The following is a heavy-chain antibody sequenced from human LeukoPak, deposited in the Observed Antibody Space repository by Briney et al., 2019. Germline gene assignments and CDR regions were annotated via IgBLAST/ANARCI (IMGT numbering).Heavy chain of an antibody. J-gene: IGHJ4*02. Sequence: EASVKVSCKASGYTFTGYYMHWVRQAPGQGLEWMEWINPNSGGTNYAQKFQGRVTMTRDTSISTAYMELSRLRSDDTAVYYCAIGAYYYDSSGPWDYWGQGTLVTVSS. CDR1: GYTFTGYY. D-gene: IGHD3-22*01. CDR3: AIGAYYYDSSGPWDY. V-gene: IGHV1-2*02. CDR2: INPNSGGT.